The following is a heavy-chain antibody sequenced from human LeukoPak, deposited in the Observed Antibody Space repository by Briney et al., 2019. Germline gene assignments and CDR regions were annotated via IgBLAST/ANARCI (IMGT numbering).Heavy chain of an antibody. Sequence: GGSLRLSCAASGFTFSSYSINWVRQVPGKGLEWVSYISSSSTTIYYADSVKGRFTISRDNAKNSLYLQMNSLRDEDTAVYYCTRRGYGDYAPFDYWGQGTLVTVSS. D-gene: IGHD4-17*01. CDR3: TRRGYGDYAPFDY. V-gene: IGHV3-48*02. CDR2: ISSSSTTI. J-gene: IGHJ4*02. CDR1: GFTFSSYS.